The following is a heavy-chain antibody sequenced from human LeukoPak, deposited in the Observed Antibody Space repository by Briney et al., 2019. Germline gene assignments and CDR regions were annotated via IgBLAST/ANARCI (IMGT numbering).Heavy chain of an antibody. CDR2: IYYSGTT. Sequence: SETLSLTCTVSGDSISGYYWSWIRQPPGKGLEWIGNIYYSGTTNHNPSLKSRVTISVDTSKNQFSLKLSSVTAADTAVYYCARLGYSSSSWWGQGTLVTVSS. D-gene: IGHD6-6*01. CDR1: GDSISGYY. CDR3: ARLGYSSSSW. J-gene: IGHJ4*02. V-gene: IGHV4-59*08.